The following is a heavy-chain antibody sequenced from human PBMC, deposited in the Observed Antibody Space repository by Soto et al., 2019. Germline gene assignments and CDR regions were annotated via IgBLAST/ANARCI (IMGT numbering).Heavy chain of an antibody. CDR2: INHSGST. Sequence: QVQLQQWGAGLLKPSETLSLTCAVYGGSFSGYYWSWIRQPPGKGLEWIGEINHSGSTNYNPSLKSRVTISVDTSKNQFSLKLSSVTAADTAVYYCAGVRRYYYGSGSYGDENYYYYYYMDVWGKGTTVTVSS. D-gene: IGHD3-10*01. J-gene: IGHJ6*03. CDR3: AGVRRYYYGSGSYGDENYYYYYYMDV. CDR1: GGSFSGYY. V-gene: IGHV4-34*01.